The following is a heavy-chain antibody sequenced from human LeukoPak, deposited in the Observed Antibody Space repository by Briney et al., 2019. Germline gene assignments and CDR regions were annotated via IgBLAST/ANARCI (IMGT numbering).Heavy chain of an antibody. J-gene: IGHJ4*02. CDR1: GGTFDNYA. CDR3: ARGLFGGFAAAPFDH. CDR2: IIPMLGKT. Sequence: SVKVSCKASGGTFDNYAVNWVREAPGLGLEWMGRIIPMLGKTNSAQKFQDRVTFAADKSTGTAYMELTHLRPDDTAVYFCARGLFGGFAAAPFDHWGQGTLVTVSP. D-gene: IGHD2-2*01. V-gene: IGHV1-69*04.